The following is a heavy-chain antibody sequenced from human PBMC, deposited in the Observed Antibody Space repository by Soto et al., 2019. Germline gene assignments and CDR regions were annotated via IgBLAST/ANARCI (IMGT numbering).Heavy chain of an antibody. CDR2: IDPSDSYT. V-gene: IGHV5-10-1*01. Sequence: VESLKISCNGSGYSFTSYWISWVRQMPGKGLEWMGRIDPSDSYTNYSPSFQGHVTISADKSISTAYLQWSSLKASDTAMYYCARLAAGGSYYYYYGMDVWGQGTTVTVSS. CDR3: ARLAAGGSYYYYYGMDV. D-gene: IGHD6-13*01. J-gene: IGHJ6*02. CDR1: GYSFTSYW.